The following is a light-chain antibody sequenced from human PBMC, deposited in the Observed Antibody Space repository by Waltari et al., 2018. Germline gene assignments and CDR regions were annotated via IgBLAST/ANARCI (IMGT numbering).Light chain of an antibody. V-gene: IGKV4-1*01. CDR1: QSIFYSSNTRNY. CDR2: WAS. Sequence: DIVMTQSLDSLPVSLGERATINSKSNQSIFYSSNTRNYLAWYQQKPGQPPKMIIYWASTRKSGVPDRFHGSGSQTDFTLTISGLQAEDVAVYYCHQYYSSRWTFGQGTKVEIK. J-gene: IGKJ1*01. CDR3: HQYYSSRWT.